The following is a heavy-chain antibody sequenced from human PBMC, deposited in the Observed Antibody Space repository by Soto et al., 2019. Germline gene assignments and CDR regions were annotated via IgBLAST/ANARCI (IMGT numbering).Heavy chain of an antibody. CDR1: GYTFTSYG. V-gene: IGHV1-18*01. Sequence: ASVKVSCKASGYTFTSYGISWVRQAPGQGLEWMGWISAYNGNTNYAQKLQGRVTMTTDTSTSTAYMELRSLRSDDTAVYYCARARRKQQLVLYFYGVGLWGQGTTVTVSS. CDR2: ISAYNGNT. J-gene: IGHJ6*02. D-gene: IGHD6-13*01. CDR3: ARARRKQQLVLYFYGVGL.